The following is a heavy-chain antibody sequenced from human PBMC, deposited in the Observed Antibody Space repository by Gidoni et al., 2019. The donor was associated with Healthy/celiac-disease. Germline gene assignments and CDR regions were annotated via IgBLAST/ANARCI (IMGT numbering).Heavy chain of an antibody. CDR3: ARETDFWSGHHFDY. D-gene: IGHD3-3*01. Sequence: QVQLQGSGTGLVKPSQTLSLTFTVSGGSISSGSYYWSWIRQPAGKGLEWTGRIYTSGSTNYNPSLKSRVTISVDTSKNQFSLKLSSVTAADTAVDYCARETDFWSGHHFDYWGQGTLVTVSS. CDR1: GGSISSGSYY. V-gene: IGHV4-61*02. J-gene: IGHJ4*02. CDR2: IYTSGST.